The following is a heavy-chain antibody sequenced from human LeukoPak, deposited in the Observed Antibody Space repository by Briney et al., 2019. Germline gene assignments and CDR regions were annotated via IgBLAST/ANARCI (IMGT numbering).Heavy chain of an antibody. CDR3: ASNGYYYYGMDV. Sequence: ASVKVSCKASGYTFTSYDINWVRQAPGQGLEWMGWMNPNSGNTGYAQKFQGRVTMTSNTSISTAYMELSSLRSEDTAVYYCASNGYYYYGMDVWGQGTTVTVSS. J-gene: IGHJ6*02. CDR2: MNPNSGNT. V-gene: IGHV1-8*01. CDR1: GYTFTSYD.